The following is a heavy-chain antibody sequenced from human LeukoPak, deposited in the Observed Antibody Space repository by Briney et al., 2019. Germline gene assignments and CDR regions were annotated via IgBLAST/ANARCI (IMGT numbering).Heavy chain of an antibody. V-gene: IGHV5-51*01. CDR3: ARLVDTAQNNYYYYMDV. J-gene: IGHJ6*03. Sequence: GESLKISCKGSGYSFTSYWIGWVRQMPGKGLEWMGIIYPGDSDTRYSPSFQGQVTISADKSISTAYLQWSSLKASDTAMYYCARLVDTAQNNYYYYMDVWGKGTTVTVSS. D-gene: IGHD5-18*01. CDR2: IYPGDSDT. CDR1: GYSFTSYW.